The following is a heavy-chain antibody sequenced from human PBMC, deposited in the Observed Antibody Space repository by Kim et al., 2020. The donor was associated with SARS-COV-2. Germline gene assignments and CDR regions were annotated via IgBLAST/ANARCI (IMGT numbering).Heavy chain of an antibody. CDR3: ARDLQRRDSYTKTGFDY. CDR1: GFTISDYY. Sequence: GGSLRLSCAGSGFTISDYYMSWIRQAPGKGLEWVSYISSSGVTTYYADSVKGRFTISRDKAKNSLYLQMDILRAEDTAVYFCARDLQRRDSYTKTGFDYWGQGTPVTVSS. CDR2: ISSSGVTT. D-gene: IGHD1-26*01. J-gene: IGHJ4*02. V-gene: IGHV3-11*01.